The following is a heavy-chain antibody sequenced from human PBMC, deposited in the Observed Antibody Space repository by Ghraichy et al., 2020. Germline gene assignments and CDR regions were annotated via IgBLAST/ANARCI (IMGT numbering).Heavy chain of an antibody. D-gene: IGHD2-15*01. CDR1: GFTFSTYG. CDR3: AKDNFYCSGGSCYGADY. Sequence: GGSLRLSCAASGFTFSTYGMHWVRQAPGKGLEWVAVISYDGTHQFYADSVKGRFTISRDNSKNTLFLQMNSLRAEDTAVYYCAKDNFYCSGGSCYGADYWGQGTLVTVSS. J-gene: IGHJ4*02. V-gene: IGHV3-30*18. CDR2: ISYDGTHQ.